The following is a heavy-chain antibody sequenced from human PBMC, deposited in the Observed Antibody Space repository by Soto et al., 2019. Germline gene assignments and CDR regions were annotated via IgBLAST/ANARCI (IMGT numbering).Heavy chain of an antibody. J-gene: IGHJ1*01. CDR3: AKDRRYYDSSGYFKYFQH. CDR1: GFTFSSYA. D-gene: IGHD3-22*01. CDR2: ISGSGGST. Sequence: GGSLRLSCAASGFTFSSYAMSWVRQAPGKGLEWVSAISGSGGSTYYADSVKGRFTISRDNSKNTLYLQMNSLRAEDTAVYYCAKDRRYYDSSGYFKYFQHWGQGTLVTVSS. V-gene: IGHV3-23*01.